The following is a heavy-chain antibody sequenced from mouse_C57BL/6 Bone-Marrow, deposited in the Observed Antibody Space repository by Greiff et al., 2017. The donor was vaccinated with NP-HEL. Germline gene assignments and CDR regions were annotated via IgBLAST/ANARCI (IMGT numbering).Heavy chain of an antibody. CDR1: GYTFTSYW. J-gene: IGHJ4*01. Sequence: QVQLQQPGAELVMPGASVKLSCKASGYTFTSYWMHWVKQRPGQGLEWIGEIDPSDSYTNYNQKFKGKSTLTVDKSSSTAYMQLSSLTSEDSAVYYCARLGKWYYAMDYWVKEPQSPSPQ. D-gene: IGHD4-1*01. CDR2: IDPSDSYT. V-gene: IGHV1-69*01. CDR3: ARLGKWYYAMDY.